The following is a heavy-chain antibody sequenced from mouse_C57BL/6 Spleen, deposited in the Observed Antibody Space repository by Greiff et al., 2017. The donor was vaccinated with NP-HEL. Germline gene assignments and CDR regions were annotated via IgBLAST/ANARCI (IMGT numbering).Heavy chain of an antibody. CDR3: TTGGYDGAY. Sequence: VQLQQSGAELVRPGASVKLSCTASGFNIKDDYMHWVKQRPEQGLEWIGWIDPENGDTEYAPKFQGKATITADTSSNTAYLQLSSLTSEDTAVYYCTTGGYDGAYWGQGTLVTVSA. J-gene: IGHJ3*01. CDR2: IDPENGDT. D-gene: IGHD2-2*01. V-gene: IGHV14-4*01. CDR1: GFNIKDDY.